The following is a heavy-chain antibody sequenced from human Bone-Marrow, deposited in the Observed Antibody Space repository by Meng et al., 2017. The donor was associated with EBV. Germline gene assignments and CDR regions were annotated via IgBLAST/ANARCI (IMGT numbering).Heavy chain of an antibody. V-gene: IGHV3-74*01. CDR3: SRDLVGSADY. CDR2: INDHGSIT. D-gene: IGHD3-16*01. CDR1: GYTFSRYW. Sequence: GESGGALVQPGGYIRLSCEGSGYTFSRYWLHWVRQAPGKGLVWVSRINDHGSITTYADSVKGRFTISRDNAKNTLYLQMNSLRDEDTGVYYCSRDLVGSADYWGQGTLVTVSS. J-gene: IGHJ4*02.